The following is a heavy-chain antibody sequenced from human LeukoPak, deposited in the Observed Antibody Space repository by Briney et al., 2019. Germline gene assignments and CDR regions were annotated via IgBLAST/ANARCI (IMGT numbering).Heavy chain of an antibody. V-gene: IGHV4-59*08. J-gene: IGHJ5*01. D-gene: IGHD4-11*01. Sequence: SETLSLTCTVSGGSISGYYWTWIRQLPGKGLEWIGYIYNGGITNYNPSLKSRVTVSVDTSKNQFSLRLTSVTAADTAAYYCARSVPSLDYLFDSWGHGTLVTVSS. CDR1: GGSISGYY. CDR2: IYNGGIT. CDR3: ARSVPSLDYLFDS.